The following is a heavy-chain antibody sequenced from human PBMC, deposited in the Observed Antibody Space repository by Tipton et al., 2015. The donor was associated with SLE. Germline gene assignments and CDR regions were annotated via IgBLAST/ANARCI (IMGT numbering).Heavy chain of an antibody. V-gene: IGHV4-30-2*01. CDR1: GGSISSGGYS. J-gene: IGHJ4*02. Sequence: TLSLTCAVSGGSISSGGYSWSWIRQPPGKGLEWIGYIYHSGSTYYNPSLKSRVTISVDTSKNQFSLKLSSVTAADTAVYYCAREGVGSGWLFDYWGQGTLVTVSS. CDR3: AREGVGSGWLFDY. D-gene: IGHD6-19*01. CDR2: IYHSGST.